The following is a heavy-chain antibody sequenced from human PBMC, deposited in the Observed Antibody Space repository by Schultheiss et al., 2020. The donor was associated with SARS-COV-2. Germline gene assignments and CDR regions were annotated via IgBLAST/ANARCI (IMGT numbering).Heavy chain of an antibody. J-gene: IGHJ5*02. CDR2: ISSSSSYI. D-gene: IGHD6-13*01. V-gene: IGHV3-21*01. CDR1: GFTFDDYA. CDR3: ARGGGIAAP. Sequence: GGSLRLSCAASGFTFDDYAMHWVRQAPGKGLEWVSSISSSSSYIYYADSVKGRFTISRDNAKNSLYLQMNSLRAEDTAVYYCARGGGIAAPWGQGTLVTVSS.